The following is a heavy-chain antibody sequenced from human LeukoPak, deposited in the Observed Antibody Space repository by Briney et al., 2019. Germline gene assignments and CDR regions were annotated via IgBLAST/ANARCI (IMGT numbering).Heavy chain of an antibody. J-gene: IGHJ4*02. CDR3: AREAGIAAAGISDY. Sequence: GGSLRLSYAASGFTFSSYSMSWVRQAPGKGLEWVSSISSSSSYIYYADSVKGRFTISRDNAKNSLYLQMNSLRAEDTAVYYCAREAGIAAAGISDYWGQGTLVTVSS. D-gene: IGHD6-13*01. CDR1: GFTFSSYS. CDR2: ISSSSSYI. V-gene: IGHV3-21*01.